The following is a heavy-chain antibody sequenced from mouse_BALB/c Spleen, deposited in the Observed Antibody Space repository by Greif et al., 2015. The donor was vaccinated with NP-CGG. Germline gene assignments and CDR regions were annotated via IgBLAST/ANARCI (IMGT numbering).Heavy chain of an antibody. CDR2: ISSGGSYT. Sequence: EVKLVESGGGLVKPGGSLKLSCAASGFTFRSYTMSWVRQTPEKRLEWVATISSGGSYTYYPDSVKGRFTISRDNAKNTLYLQMSSLKSEDTAMYYCTRDDYFDYWGQGTTLTVSS. V-gene: IGHV5-6-4*01. J-gene: IGHJ2*01. CDR1: GFTFRSYT. CDR3: TRDDYFDY.